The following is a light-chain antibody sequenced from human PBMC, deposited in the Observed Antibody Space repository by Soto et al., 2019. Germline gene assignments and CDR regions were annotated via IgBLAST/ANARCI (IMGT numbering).Light chain of an antibody. CDR3: QSYDSSLSGWX. J-gene: IGLJ3*02. Sequence: QSALTQPPSVSGAPGQRVTISCTGSSSNIGAGYDVHWYQQLPGTAPKLLIYGNSNRPSGVPDRFSGSKSGTSASLAITGLQAEDEADYYCQSYDSSLSGWXFGGGTKLTVL. V-gene: IGLV1-40*01. CDR2: GNS. CDR1: SSNIGAGYD.